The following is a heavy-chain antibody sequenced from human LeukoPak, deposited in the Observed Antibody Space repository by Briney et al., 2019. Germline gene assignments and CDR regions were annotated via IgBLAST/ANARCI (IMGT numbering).Heavy chain of an antibody. CDR3: ARRGNMSSHAFDI. Sequence: GGFLRLSCAASGFSFSDSYMSWIRQAPGQGLEWLSYIKSSDTSTFYADSVKGRFTVSRDNAKNSLYLQMNSLRAEDTAVYYCARRGNMSSHAFDIWGQGTVVTVSS. D-gene: IGHD2/OR15-2a*01. V-gene: IGHV3-11*01. CDR1: GFSFSDSY. J-gene: IGHJ3*02. CDR2: IKSSDTST.